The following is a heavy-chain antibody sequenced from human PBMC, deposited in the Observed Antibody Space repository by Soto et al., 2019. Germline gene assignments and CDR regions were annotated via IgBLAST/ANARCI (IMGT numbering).Heavy chain of an antibody. Sequence: GESLKISCKASGYSFIDYYIAWVRQMPGKGLEWVGIIYPGDSETRYSPSFQGQVTISADKSISTAYLQWSSLKASDTAMYYCARRCSSTSCCTRGAYDVFDIWGQGTMVTVSS. CDR3: ARRCSSTSCCTRGAYDVFDI. V-gene: IGHV5-51*01. CDR2: IYPGDSET. J-gene: IGHJ3*02. CDR1: GYSFIDYY. D-gene: IGHD2-2*01.